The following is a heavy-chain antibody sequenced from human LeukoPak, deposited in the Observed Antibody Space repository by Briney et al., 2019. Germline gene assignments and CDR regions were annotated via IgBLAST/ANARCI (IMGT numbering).Heavy chain of an antibody. J-gene: IGHJ4*02. V-gene: IGHV3-21*01. D-gene: IGHD6-13*01. CDR1: GFTFSSYS. CDR2: ISSSSSYI. Sequence: PGGSLRLSCAASGFTFSSYSMNWVRQAPGKGLEWVSSISSSSSYIYYADSVKGRFTISRDNAKNSLYLQMNSLRAEDTAVYCCARARVIAAAGTGYWGQGTLVTVSS. CDR3: ARARVIAAAGTGY.